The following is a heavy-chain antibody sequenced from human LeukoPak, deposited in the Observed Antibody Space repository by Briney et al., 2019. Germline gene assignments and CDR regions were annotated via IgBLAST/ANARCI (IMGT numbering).Heavy chain of an antibody. V-gene: IGHV4-30-4*01. Sequence: SETLSLTCTVSGGSISSGDYYWSWIRQPPGKGLEWIGYIYYSGSTYYNPSLKSRVTISVDTSKNQFSLKLSSVTAADTAVYYCARDNIVATGGLDYWGQGTLVTVSS. CDR3: ARDNIVATGGLDY. D-gene: IGHD5-12*01. CDR2: IYYSGST. CDR1: GGSISSGDYY. J-gene: IGHJ4*02.